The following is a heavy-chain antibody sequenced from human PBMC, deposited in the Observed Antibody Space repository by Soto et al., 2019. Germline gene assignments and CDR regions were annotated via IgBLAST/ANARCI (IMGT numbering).Heavy chain of an antibody. D-gene: IGHD1-26*01. V-gene: IGHV3-23*01. CDR2: IGNRGANT. CDR3: AEGGSVGATGRLYLEC. J-gene: IGHJ4*02. CDR1: GFTFSNHG. Sequence: EVQLLESGGDLVQPGGSLRLSCTASGFTFSNHGMSWVRQAPGKGLELVSVIGNRGANTYYVDSVKGRFTISRDNPKNTLYLQMNSLRAEDTAVYDCAEGGSVGATGRLYLECRGQGTLVTVSS.